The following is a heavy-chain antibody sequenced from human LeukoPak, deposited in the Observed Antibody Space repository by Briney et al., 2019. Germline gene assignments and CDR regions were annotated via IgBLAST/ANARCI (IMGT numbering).Heavy chain of an antibody. CDR1: GGSFSGYY. CDR3: ARVGVLDTAMPIYYFDY. D-gene: IGHD5-18*01. Sequence: SETLSLTCAVYGGSFSGYYWSWIRQPPGKGLEWLGEINHRGSTNYNPSLKRRVTISVDTSKNQCSLKLSSVTAADTAVYYCARVGVLDTAMPIYYFDYWGQGTQVTVSS. CDR2: INHRGST. V-gene: IGHV4-34*01. J-gene: IGHJ4*02.